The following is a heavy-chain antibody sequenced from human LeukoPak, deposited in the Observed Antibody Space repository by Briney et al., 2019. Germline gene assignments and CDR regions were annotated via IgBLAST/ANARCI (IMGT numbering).Heavy chain of an antibody. V-gene: IGHV3-30*04. CDR3: ARSSGTYLRSDAFDI. J-gene: IGHJ3*02. D-gene: IGHD1-26*01. Sequence: GGSLRLSCAASGFTFSSYAMHWVRQAPGKGLEWVAVISYDGSNKYYADSVKGRFIISRDNAKNSLYLQMDSLRAEDTAVFYCARSSGTYLRSDAFDIWGQGTTVTVS. CDR2: ISYDGSNK. CDR1: GFTFSSYA.